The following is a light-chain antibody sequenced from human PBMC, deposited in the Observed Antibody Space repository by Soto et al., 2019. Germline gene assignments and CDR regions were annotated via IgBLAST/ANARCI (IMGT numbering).Light chain of an antibody. J-gene: IGLJ2*01. V-gene: IGLV1-40*01. CDR3: QSYDTSLSASV. CDR2: DNT. Sequence: QSVLTHPPSVSGAPGARVTISCTGSRSNIGAGYAVHWYQQLPGTAPKLLIYDNTNRPSGVPDRFSASESGTSASLAITGLQSEDEADYYCQSYDTSLSASVFGGGTKVTVL. CDR1: RSNIGAGYA.